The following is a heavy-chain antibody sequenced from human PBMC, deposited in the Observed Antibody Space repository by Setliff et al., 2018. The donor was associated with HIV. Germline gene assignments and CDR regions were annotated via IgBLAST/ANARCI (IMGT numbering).Heavy chain of an antibody. Sequence: SVKVSCKASGGRFSNYGISWVRQAPGQGLEWMGGIIPIFGTTNYAQMFQGRVTMTADESTSTACMELSSLRSEDTAVYYCARAVVPTYYDVLTGYVYYMDVWGKGTTVTVSS. V-gene: IGHV1-69*13. D-gene: IGHD3-9*01. J-gene: IGHJ6*03. CDR2: IIPIFGTT. CDR1: GGRFSNYG. CDR3: ARAVVPTYYDVLTGYVYYMDV.